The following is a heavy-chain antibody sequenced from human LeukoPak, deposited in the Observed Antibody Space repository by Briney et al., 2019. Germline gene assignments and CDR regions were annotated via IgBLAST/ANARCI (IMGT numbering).Heavy chain of an antibody. CDR2: IYPGDSDT. J-gene: IGHJ3*02. D-gene: IGHD1-26*01. CDR3: ARHKGCSGSYYGAFDI. CDR1: GYSFTTYW. Sequence: GESPKISCQGSGYSFTTYWIGWVRQMPGKGLEWMGIIYPGDSDTRYSPSFQGQVTISADRSINTAYLQWSSLKASDTAMYYCARHKGCSGSYYGAFDIWGQGTMVSVSS. V-gene: IGHV5-51*01.